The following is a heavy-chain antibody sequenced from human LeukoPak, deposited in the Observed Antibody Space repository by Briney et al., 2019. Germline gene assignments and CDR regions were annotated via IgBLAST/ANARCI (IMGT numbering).Heavy chain of an antibody. J-gene: IGHJ5*01. CDR3: ARDLPYYGSGSYRPAFDC. CDR2: ISSSGSTI. CDR1: GFTFSSYE. Sequence: GGSLRLSCAASGFTFSSYEMNWVRQAPGKRLDRVSYISSSGSTIYYADSVKGRFTISRANAKNTLYLQMNSLRAEDTAVYYCARDLPYYGSGSYRPAFDCWVQVSLVTVSS. D-gene: IGHD3-10*01. V-gene: IGHV3-48*03.